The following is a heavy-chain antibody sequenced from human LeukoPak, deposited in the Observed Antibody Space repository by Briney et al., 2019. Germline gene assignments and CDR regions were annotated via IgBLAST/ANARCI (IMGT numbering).Heavy chain of an antibody. CDR2: INHSGST. D-gene: IGHD2-21*02. J-gene: IGHJ4*02. Sequence: SETLSLTCAVYGGSFSPYYWSWIRQPPGKGLEWIGEINHSGSTNYNPSLKSRVTISVDTSKNQFSPRLSSVTAADTAVYYCARGGFYCGGDCYVDYWGQGTLVTVSS. CDR1: GGSFSPYY. V-gene: IGHV4-34*01. CDR3: ARGGFYCGGDCYVDY.